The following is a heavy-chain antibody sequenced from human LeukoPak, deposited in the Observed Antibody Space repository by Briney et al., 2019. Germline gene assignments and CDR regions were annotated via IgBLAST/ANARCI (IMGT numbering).Heavy chain of an antibody. CDR2: IFYSGST. V-gene: IGHV4-30-4*07. CDR1: GGSISNGAHS. Sequence: SETLSLTCVVPGGSISNGAHSWTWIRQPPGKGLEWIGCIFYSGSTYFNPSLKSRVTMSLDTSKNQFSLNLSSVTAADTAVYYCAREYGDSHWFDPWGQGTLMIVSS. CDR3: AREYGDSHWFDP. D-gene: IGHD4-17*01. J-gene: IGHJ5*02.